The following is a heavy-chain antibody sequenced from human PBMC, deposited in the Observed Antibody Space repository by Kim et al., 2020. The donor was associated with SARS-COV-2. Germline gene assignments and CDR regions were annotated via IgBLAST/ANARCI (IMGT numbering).Heavy chain of an antibody. J-gene: IGHJ5*02. V-gene: IGHV3-7*01. Sequence: GGSLRLSCTASGFAFSIYWMSWVRQAPGKGLEWVANIKQDGREEYYVDSVNGRFTISRDNAKNSLFLQSNSLSVADTAVYYCAGDWWVPGSALSGFDPWG. D-gene: IGHD2-15*01. CDR3: AGDWWVPGSALSGFDP. CDR2: IKQDGREE. CDR1: GFAFSIYW.